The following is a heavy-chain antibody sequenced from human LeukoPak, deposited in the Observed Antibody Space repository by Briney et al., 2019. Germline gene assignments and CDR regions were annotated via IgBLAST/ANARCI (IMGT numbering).Heavy chain of an antibody. Sequence: SETLSLTCTVSGGSISSSSFSWVWIRQPPGKGLEWIGEINHSGSTNYNPSLKSRVNISVDTSKNQFSLKLSSVTAADTAVYYCARVSRLWWARDIWGQGTMVTVSS. CDR2: INHSGST. CDR1: GGSISSSSFS. CDR3: ARVSRLWWARDI. V-gene: IGHV4-39*07. J-gene: IGHJ3*02. D-gene: IGHD2-21*01.